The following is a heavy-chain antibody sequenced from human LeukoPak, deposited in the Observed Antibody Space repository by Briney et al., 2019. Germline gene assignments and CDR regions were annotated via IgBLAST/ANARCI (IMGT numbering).Heavy chain of an antibody. D-gene: IGHD3-9*01. Sequence: ASVKVSCRASGYTFIAYYMHWVRQAPGQGLEWMGIFNPTYDIPIYAQTFEGRVTMTRDMSTSTVYMELSTLRSDDTAVYFYAKDPRNILTGDYDDFDIWGQGTMVIVSS. V-gene: IGHV1-46*01. J-gene: IGHJ3*02. CDR2: FNPTYDIP. CDR1: GYTFIAYY. CDR3: AKDPRNILTGDYDDFDI.